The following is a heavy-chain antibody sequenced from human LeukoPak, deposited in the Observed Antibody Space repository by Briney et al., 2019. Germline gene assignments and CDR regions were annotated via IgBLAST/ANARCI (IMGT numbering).Heavy chain of an antibody. CDR2: IYYSWST. V-gene: IGHV4-59*11. Sequence: AETLSLTCTCSEGSISSHYWSWIQQPPGNGLDWSGYIYYSWSTNYNPSLKSRLTISVDTSKNHFSLKRRSVTAADTAVYYCARDTTPNWFDPWGQGTLVTVSS. D-gene: IGHD1-1*01. CDR1: EGSISSHY. J-gene: IGHJ5*02. CDR3: ARDTTPNWFDP.